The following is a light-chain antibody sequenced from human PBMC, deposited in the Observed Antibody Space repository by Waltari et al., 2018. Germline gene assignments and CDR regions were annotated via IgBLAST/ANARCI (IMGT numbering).Light chain of an antibody. CDR2: EVS. CDR1: SSDVGCYNL. V-gene: IGLV2-23*01. Sequence: QSALTQPASVSGSPGQSITISCPGTSSDVGCYNLVSCDQQHPAKAPKLMIYEVSKRPSGVSNRFSGSKSGNTASLTISGLQAEDEADYYCCSYAGSSTLLFGTGTKVTVL. CDR3: CSYAGSSTLL. J-gene: IGLJ1*01.